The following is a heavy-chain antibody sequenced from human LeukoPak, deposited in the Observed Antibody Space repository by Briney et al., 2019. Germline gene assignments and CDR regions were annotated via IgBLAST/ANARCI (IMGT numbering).Heavy chain of an antibody. V-gene: IGHV4-4*07. CDR2: IYTSGST. CDR3: ARVGWLQSADY. CDR1: GGSISSYY. D-gene: IGHD5-24*01. Sequence: SETLSLTCTVSGGSISSYYGSWIRKPAGKGLEWIGRIYTSGSTNYNPSLKSRVTMSVDTSKNQFSLKLSSVTAADTAVYYCARVGWLQSADYWGQGTLVTVSS. J-gene: IGHJ4*02.